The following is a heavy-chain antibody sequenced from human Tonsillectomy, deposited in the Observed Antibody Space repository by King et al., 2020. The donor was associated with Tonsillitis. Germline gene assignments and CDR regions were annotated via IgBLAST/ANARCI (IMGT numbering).Heavy chain of an antibody. Sequence: VQLVESGGGVVQPGGSLRLSCAASGFTFNNYGMHWVRQAPGKGLEGVAFIRFDGSKKDYADSVKGRFTISRDNSKNTLSLQMNSLRAEDTAVYYCANSEYQSKYGGDYYGMDVWGQGTTVTVSS. V-gene: IGHV3-30*02. CDR1: GFTFNNYG. D-gene: IGHD2-2*01. CDR3: ANSEYQSKYGGDYYGMDV. CDR2: IRFDGSKK. J-gene: IGHJ6*02.